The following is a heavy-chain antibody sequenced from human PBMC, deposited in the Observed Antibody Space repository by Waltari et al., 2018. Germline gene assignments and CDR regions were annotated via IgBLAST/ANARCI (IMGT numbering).Heavy chain of an antibody. CDR3: ARDRGRGIYLDS. V-gene: IGHV4-4*02. D-gene: IGHD2-15*01. Sequence: QLQLQESGPGLVKPSGTLSLTCAVSGDSMSSTDWWSWVRQSPGKGLEWIGQVQRSGRTNYNPSCASRVTMSVDTSTNQVSLKGTSATAADTAVYFCARDRGRGIYLDSWGQGTLVTVSP. J-gene: IGHJ4*02. CDR2: VQRSGRT. CDR1: GDSMSSTDW.